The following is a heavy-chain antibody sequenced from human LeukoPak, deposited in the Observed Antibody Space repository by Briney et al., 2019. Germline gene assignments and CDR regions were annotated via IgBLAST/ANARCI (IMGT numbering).Heavy chain of an antibody. CDR2: IYSGGNT. J-gene: IGHJ3*02. CDR1: GFTVSRNY. V-gene: IGHV3-53*01. D-gene: IGHD3-10*01. Sequence: GGSLRLSCAASGFTVSRNYMTWVRQAPGKGLEWVSVIYSGGNTYYAESVKGRFTVSRDNSNNTLYLQMSSLRAEDTAVYYCARATSPQVRPFDIWGQGTMVTVSS. CDR3: ARATSPQVRPFDI.